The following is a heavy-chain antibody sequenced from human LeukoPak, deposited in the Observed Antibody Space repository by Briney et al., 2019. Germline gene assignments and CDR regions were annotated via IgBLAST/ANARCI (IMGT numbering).Heavy chain of an antibody. CDR2: MSYDGSNQ. D-gene: IGHD1-1*01. J-gene: IGHJ5*02. CDR1: GFDFRACG. Sequence: PGGSLRLSCAASGFDFRACGMHWVRQAPGRGLEWVAVMSYDGSNQYYVESLKGRFTVSRDNSKDTFYLQMDSLRTEDSAVYYCAKDADRLSGICDHWGQGTLVTVSS. V-gene: IGHV3-30*18. CDR3: AKDADRLSGICDH.